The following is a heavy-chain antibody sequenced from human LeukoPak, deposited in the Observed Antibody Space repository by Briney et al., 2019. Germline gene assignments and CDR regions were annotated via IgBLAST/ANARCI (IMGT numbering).Heavy chain of an antibody. J-gene: IGHJ4*02. V-gene: IGHV4-59*08. CDR2: IYYSGST. D-gene: IGHD6-19*01. Sequence: SETLSLTCTVSGGSISSYYWSWIRQPPGKGLEWIGYIYYSGSTNYNPSLKSRVTISVDTSKSQFSLKLSSVTAADTAVYYCASNSGWGDYFDYWGQGTLVTVSS. CDR1: GGSISSYY. CDR3: ASNSGWGDYFDY.